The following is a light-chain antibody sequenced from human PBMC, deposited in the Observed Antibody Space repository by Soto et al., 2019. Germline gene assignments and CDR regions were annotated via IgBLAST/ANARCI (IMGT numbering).Light chain of an antibody. J-gene: IGKJ2*01. CDR3: QQYGSSPRT. Sequence: ENVLTQSPGTLSLSPGERATLSCRASQSVSSSYLAWYQQKPGQAPRLLIYGASSRATGTPDRFSGSGSGTDFSLTISRLEPEDFAVYYCQQYGSSPRTFGQGTKVDIK. V-gene: IGKV3-20*01. CDR2: GAS. CDR1: QSVSSSY.